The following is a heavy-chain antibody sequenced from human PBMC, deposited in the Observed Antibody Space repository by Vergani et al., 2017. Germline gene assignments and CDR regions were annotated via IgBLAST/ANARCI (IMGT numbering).Heavy chain of an antibody. J-gene: IGHJ1*01. V-gene: IGHV3-21*01. CDR2: ISSSSSYI. Sequence: EVQLVESGGGLVKPGGSLRLSCAASGFTFSSYSMNWVRQAPGKGLEWVSSISSSSSYIYYADSVKGRFTISRDNAKNSLYLQMNSLRAEDTAVYYCARDERYCGGDCYSEYFQYWGQGTLVTVSS. D-gene: IGHD2-21*02. CDR3: ARDERYCGGDCYSEYFQY. CDR1: GFTFSSYS.